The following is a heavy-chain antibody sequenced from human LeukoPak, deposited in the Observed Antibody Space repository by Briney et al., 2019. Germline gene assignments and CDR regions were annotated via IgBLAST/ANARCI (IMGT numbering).Heavy chain of an antibody. CDR3: AKEPVGGYGGNSGWFDP. V-gene: IGHV3-9*01. Sequence: GRSLRLSCAASGFTFDDYAMHWARQAPGKGLEWVSGISWNSGSIGYADSVKGRFTISRDNAKNSLYLQMNSLRAEDTALYYCAKEPVGGYGGNSGWFDPWGQGTLVTVSS. CDR2: ISWNSGSI. D-gene: IGHD4-23*01. J-gene: IGHJ5*02. CDR1: GFTFDDYA.